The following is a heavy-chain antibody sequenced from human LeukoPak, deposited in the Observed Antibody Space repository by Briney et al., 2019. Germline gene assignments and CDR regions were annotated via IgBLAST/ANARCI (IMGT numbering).Heavy chain of an antibody. J-gene: IGHJ4*02. CDR1: GGSFSGYY. CDR3: ARSYPDFDY. V-gene: IGHV4-59*10. Sequence: SETLSLTYAVYGGSFSGYYWSWIRQPAGKGLEWIGRIYTSGSTNYNPSLKSRVTMSVDTSKNQFSLKLSSVTAADTAVYYCARSYPDFDYWGQGTLVTVSS. D-gene: IGHD1-26*01. CDR2: IYTSGST.